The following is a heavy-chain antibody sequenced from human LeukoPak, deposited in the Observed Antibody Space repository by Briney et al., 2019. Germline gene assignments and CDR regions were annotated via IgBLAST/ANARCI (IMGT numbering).Heavy chain of an antibody. CDR3: ARGGGSSSIASSLDRGVFDY. D-gene: IGHD6-6*01. CDR2: IYYSGST. CDR1: GGSISSGGYY. V-gene: IGHV4-31*03. J-gene: IGHJ4*02. Sequence: SQTLSLTCTVSGGSISSGGYYWSWIRQHPGKGLEWIGYIYYSGSTYCNPSLKSRVTISVDTSKNQFSLKLSSVTAADTAVYYYARGGGSSSIASSLDRGVFDYWGQGTLVTVSS.